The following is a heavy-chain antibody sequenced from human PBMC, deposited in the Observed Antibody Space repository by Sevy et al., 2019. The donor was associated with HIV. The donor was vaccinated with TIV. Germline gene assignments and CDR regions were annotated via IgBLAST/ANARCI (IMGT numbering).Heavy chain of an antibody. D-gene: IGHD3-22*01. J-gene: IGHJ4*02. V-gene: IGHV4-59*11. CDR2: MYDSGSS. CDR1: GGSISGHY. Sequence: SETLSLTCTVSGGSISGHYWGWIRQSPGKGLEWIAYMYDSGSSNYNTSLRSRVTISVDTSKNQIYLRLSSVTAADTAVYYCARGGALTYYDTSGFQNYFDSWGPRNLVTVSS. CDR3: ARGGALTYYDTSGFQNYFDS.